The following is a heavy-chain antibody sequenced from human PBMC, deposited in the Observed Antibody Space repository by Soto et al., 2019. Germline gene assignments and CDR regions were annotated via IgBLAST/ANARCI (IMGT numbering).Heavy chain of an antibody. D-gene: IGHD4-17*01. CDR2: ISSSGSTI. J-gene: IGHJ6*03. CDR1: GFTFSDYY. Sequence: GGSLRLSCAASGFTFSDYYMSWIRQAPGKGLEWVSYISSSGSTIYYADSVKGRFTISRDNAKNSLYLQMNSLRAEDTAVYYCARELADGDYYYYMDVWGKGTTVTVSS. V-gene: IGHV3-11*01. CDR3: ARELADGDYYYYMDV.